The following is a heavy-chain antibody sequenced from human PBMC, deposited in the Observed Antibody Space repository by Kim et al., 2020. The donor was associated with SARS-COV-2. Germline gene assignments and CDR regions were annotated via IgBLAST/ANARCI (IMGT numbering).Heavy chain of an antibody. V-gene: IGHV3-74*03. Sequence: GGSLRLSCAASGFTFSRTWTYWVRQAPAKGLVWISRINTDGSSITYADSVKGRFTISRDNAKNTLHLQMNTLTAEDTAVYYCAKVGVDWYFDLWGRGTLVTVSS. CDR3: AKVGVDWYFDL. J-gene: IGHJ2*01. CDR2: INTDGSSI. D-gene: IGHD3-16*01. CDR1: GFTFSRTW.